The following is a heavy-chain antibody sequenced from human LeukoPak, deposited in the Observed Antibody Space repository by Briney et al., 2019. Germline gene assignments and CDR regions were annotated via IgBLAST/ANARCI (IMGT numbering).Heavy chain of an antibody. CDR2: ISSSGSNM. CDR3: ARRYCSSTSCHFDY. CDR1: GFTFSSYS. J-gene: IGHJ4*02. V-gene: IGHV3-21*01. D-gene: IGHD2-2*01. Sequence: GGSLRLSCAASGFTFSSYSMNWVRQAPGKGLEWVSSISSSGSNMFYADSVKGRFTVSRDNAKNSLYLQMNSLRAEDTAVYYCARRYCSSTSCHFDYWGQGTLVTVSS.